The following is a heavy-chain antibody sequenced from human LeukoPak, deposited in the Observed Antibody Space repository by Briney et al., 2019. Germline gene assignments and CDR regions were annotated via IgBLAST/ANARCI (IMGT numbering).Heavy chain of an antibody. V-gene: IGHV4-39*07. CDR2: IYSGGTT. D-gene: IGHD6-13*01. CDR3: ARRRRSTGPAAAGRSTFSYFDY. Sequence: PSETLSLTCTVSGGSISSSHYYSGWIRQPPGKGLEWIGSIYSGGTTSYSPSLESRVTISVDTSENQFSLKLSSVTAADTAVYYCARRRRSTGPAAAGRSTFSYFDYWGQGTLVTVSS. J-gene: IGHJ4*02. CDR1: GGSISSSHYY.